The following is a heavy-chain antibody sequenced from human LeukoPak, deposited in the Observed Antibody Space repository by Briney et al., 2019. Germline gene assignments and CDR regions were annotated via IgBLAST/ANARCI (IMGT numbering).Heavy chain of an antibody. CDR2: IYYSGST. J-gene: IGHJ3*02. CDR1: GGSISSYY. V-gene: IGHV4-59*01. Sequence: SETLSLTCTVSGGSISSYYWSWIRQPPGKGLEWIGYIYYSGSTNYNPSLKSRVTISVDTSKNQFSLRLSSVTAADTAVYYCARLRGSSLDAFDIWGQGTMVTVSS. D-gene: IGHD6-13*01. CDR3: ARLRGSSLDAFDI.